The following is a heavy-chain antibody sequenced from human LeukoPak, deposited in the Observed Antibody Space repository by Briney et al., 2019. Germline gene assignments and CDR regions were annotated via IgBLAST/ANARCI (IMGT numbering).Heavy chain of an antibody. J-gene: IGHJ6*02. D-gene: IGHD4-17*01. CDR1: GFTFSSYS. Sequence: GGSLRLSCAASGFTFSSYSMNWVRQAPGKGLEWVSYISSSSSTIYYADSVKGRFTISRDNAKNSLYLQMSSLRAEDTAVYYCARVGDPGDYYYGMDVWGQGTTVTVSS. CDR3: ARVGDPGDYYYGMDV. CDR2: ISSSSSTI. V-gene: IGHV3-48*04.